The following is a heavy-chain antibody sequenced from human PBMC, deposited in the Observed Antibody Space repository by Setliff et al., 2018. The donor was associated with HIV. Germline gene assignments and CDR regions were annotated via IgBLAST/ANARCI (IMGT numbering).Heavy chain of an antibody. CDR3: AKDHLPSYVDTAMPDY. Sequence: GGSLRLSCAASGFTFSSYGMHWVRQAPGKGLEWVAVICYDGSNKYYADSVKGRFTISRDNSKNTLYLQMNSLRAEDTAVCYCAKDHLPSYVDTAMPDYWGQGTLVTVSS. V-gene: IGHV3-33*06. J-gene: IGHJ4*02. CDR2: ICYDGSNK. CDR1: GFTFSSYG. D-gene: IGHD5-18*01.